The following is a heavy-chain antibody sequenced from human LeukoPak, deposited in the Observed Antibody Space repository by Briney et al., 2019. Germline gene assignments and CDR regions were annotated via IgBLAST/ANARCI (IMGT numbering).Heavy chain of an antibody. J-gene: IGHJ3*02. D-gene: IGHD3-16*02. CDR1: GFTFSSYW. CDR3: ARDVRLVDAFDI. V-gene: IGHV3-74*01. Sequence: GGSLRLSCAASGFTFSSYWMSWVRQAPGKGLVWVSRINSDGSSTSYADSVKGRFTISRDNAKNTLYLQMNSLRAEDTAVYYCARDVRLVDAFDIWGQGAMVTVSS. CDR2: INSDGSST.